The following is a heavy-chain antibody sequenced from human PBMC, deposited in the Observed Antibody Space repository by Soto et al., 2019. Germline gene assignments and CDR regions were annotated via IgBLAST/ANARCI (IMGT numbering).Heavy chain of an antibody. D-gene: IGHD2-2*03. V-gene: IGHV4-31*03. Sequence: QVQLQESGPGLVKPSQTLSLTCTVSGGSISSGGYYWSWIRQHPGKGLEWIGYIYYSGSTYYNPSLKSRVTIAVDTSKNQFSLKLSSVTAADTAVYYCARTGERWILGYYFDYWGQGTLVTVSS. CDR1: GGSISSGGYY. J-gene: IGHJ4*02. CDR2: IYYSGST. CDR3: ARTGERWILGYYFDY.